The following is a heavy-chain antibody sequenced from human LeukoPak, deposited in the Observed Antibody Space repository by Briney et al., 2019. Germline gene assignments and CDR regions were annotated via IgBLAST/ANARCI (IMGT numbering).Heavy chain of an antibody. CDR1: GGSFSGYY. CDR2: INHSGST. V-gene: IGHV4-34*01. Sequence: PSETLSLTCAVYGGSFSGYYWSWIRQPPGKGLEWIGEINHSGSTNYNPSLKSRVTISVDTSKNQFSLKLSSVTAADTAVYYCARSHPQYSSPSPRGWFYYYYMDVWGKGTTVTVSS. J-gene: IGHJ6*03. CDR3: ARSHPQYSSPSPRGWFYYYYMDV. D-gene: IGHD6-6*01.